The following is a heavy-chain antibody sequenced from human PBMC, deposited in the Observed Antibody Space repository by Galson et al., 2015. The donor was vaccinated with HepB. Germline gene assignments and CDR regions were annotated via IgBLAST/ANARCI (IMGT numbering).Heavy chain of an antibody. Sequence: SLRLSCAASGFTFSSYAMNWVRQAPGKGLEWVSYISSSSSTIYYADSVKGRFTISRDNAKNSLYLQMNSLRDEDTAVYYCARTAPLGLTGYYISFDYGGQETLFTVSS. J-gene: IGHJ4*02. CDR3: ARTAPLGLTGYYISFDY. CDR1: GFTFSSYA. V-gene: IGHV3-48*02. CDR2: ISSSSSTI. D-gene: IGHD3-9*01.